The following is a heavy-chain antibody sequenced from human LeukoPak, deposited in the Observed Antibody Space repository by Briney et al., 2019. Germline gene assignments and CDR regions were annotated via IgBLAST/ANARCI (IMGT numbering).Heavy chain of an antibody. D-gene: IGHD3-10*01. J-gene: IGHJ4*02. CDR3: TSRNGSGDY. V-gene: IGHV3-74*01. CDR1: GFSFSTYW. CDR2: INSDGSGA. Sequence: GGSLRLSCAASGFSFSTYWIHWVRQAPGKGLVLVSRINSDGSGATHADSVKGRFTISRDNAKNTVYLQMNSLRVEDTAVYFCTSRNGSGDYWGQGTPVTVSS.